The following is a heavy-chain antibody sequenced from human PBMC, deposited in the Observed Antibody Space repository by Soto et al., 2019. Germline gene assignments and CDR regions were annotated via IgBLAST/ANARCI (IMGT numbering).Heavy chain of an antibody. Sequence: EVQLLESGGGLVQPGGSLRLSCAASGFTFSSYAMSWVRQAPGKGLEWVSAISGSGGSTYYADSVKGRFTISRDNSKNTLYLQMNNLRAEDTAGYYFASQTELGILDYWGQGTLVTVSS. D-gene: IGHD7-27*01. CDR1: GFTFSSYA. V-gene: IGHV3-23*01. CDR3: ASQTELGILDY. CDR2: ISGSGGST. J-gene: IGHJ4*02.